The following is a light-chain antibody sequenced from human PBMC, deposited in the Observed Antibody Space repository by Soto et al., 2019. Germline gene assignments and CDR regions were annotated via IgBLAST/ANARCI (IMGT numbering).Light chain of an antibody. CDR1: QDIRGA. CDR3: QQFNTNPIT. J-gene: IGKJ5*01. V-gene: IGKV1-13*02. Sequence: AIQLTQSPSSLSASVGDRVTITCRASQDIRGALAWYQQKPGKAPKFLIFDVSTLQRGVPSRFSGSGSGTDFTLTISSLQPEDFGTYYCQQFNTNPITFGQGTRLEIK. CDR2: DVS.